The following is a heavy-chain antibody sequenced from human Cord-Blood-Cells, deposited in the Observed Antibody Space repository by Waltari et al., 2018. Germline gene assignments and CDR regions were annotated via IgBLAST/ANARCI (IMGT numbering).Heavy chain of an antibody. CDR2: INPNVGGT. V-gene: IGHV1-2*02. D-gene: IGHD1-26*01. CDR3: ARGLVGATYPEYFQH. CDR1: GYTFTGYY. Sequence: QVQLVQSGAEVKKPGASVKVSCKASGYTFTGYYMHWVRQAPGQGLGWMRGINPNVGGTNYAQKFQGRVTMTRDTSISTAYMELSRLRSDDTAVYYCARGLVGATYPEYFQHWGQGTLVTVSS. J-gene: IGHJ1*01.